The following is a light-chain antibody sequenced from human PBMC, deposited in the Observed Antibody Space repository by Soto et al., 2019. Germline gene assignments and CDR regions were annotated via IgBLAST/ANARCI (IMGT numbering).Light chain of an antibody. CDR3: SSFAGANIWV. Sequence: QSALTQPPSASGSPGQSVTISCNGSTSDVGGYEYVSWYQQHPGKAPKLMIFEVNKRPSGVPNRFSGSKSGNPASLTVSGLQSEDEASYYCSSFAGANIWVFGVGTKLTVL. CDR2: EVN. V-gene: IGLV2-8*01. CDR1: TSDVGGYEY. J-gene: IGLJ3*02.